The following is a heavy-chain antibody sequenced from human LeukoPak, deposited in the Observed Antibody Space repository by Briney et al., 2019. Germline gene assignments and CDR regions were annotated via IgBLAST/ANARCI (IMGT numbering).Heavy chain of an antibody. V-gene: IGHV1-2*02. CDR3: ARGWFGELYGMDV. Sequence: ASVKVSCKASGYTFTGYYMHWVRQAPGQGLEWMGWTDPNSGGTNYAQKFQGRVTMTRDTSISTAYMELSRLRSDDTAVYYCARGWFGELYGMDVWGQGTTVTVSS. D-gene: IGHD3-10*01. CDR1: GYTFTGYY. J-gene: IGHJ6*02. CDR2: TDPNSGGT.